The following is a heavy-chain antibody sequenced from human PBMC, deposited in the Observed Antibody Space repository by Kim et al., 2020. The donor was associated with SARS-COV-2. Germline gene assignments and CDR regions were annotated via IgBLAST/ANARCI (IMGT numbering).Heavy chain of an antibody. CDR1: GGSISPYY. Sequence: SETLSLTCAVSGGSISPYYWSWIRQPPGKELEWIGYISYSGSTDYSPSLKSRVTISVDTSRNQFSLNLRSVTAADTAVYYCARDNWYKSGNTWTYYGLDVWGQGTTVTVSS. D-gene: IGHD1-20*01. CDR3: ARDNWYKSGNTWTYYGLDV. V-gene: IGHV4-59*01. CDR2: ISYSGST. J-gene: IGHJ6*02.